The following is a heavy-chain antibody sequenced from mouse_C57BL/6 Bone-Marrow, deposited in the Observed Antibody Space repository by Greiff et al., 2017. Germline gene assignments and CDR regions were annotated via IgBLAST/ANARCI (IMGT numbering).Heavy chain of an antibody. Sequence: VKLQQPGAELVKPGASVKLSCKASGYTFTSYWMHWVKQRPGQGLEWIGMIHPNSSSTNYNEKFKSKATLTVDKSSSTAYMQLSSLTSEDSAVYYCARDYDYDGLFAYWGQGTLVTVSA. CDR1: GYTFTSYW. V-gene: IGHV1-64*01. CDR3: ARDYDYDGLFAY. D-gene: IGHD2-4*01. CDR2: IHPNSSST. J-gene: IGHJ3*01.